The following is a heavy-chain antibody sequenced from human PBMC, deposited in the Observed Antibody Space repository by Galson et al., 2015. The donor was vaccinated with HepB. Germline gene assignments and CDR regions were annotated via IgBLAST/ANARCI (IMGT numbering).Heavy chain of an antibody. CDR3: AKDLFSADMITFGGVIVTAPFDY. Sequence: SLRLSCAASGFTFSSYAMSWVRQAPGKGLEWVSAISGSGGSTYYADSVKGRFTISRDNSKNTLYLQMNSLRAEDTAVYYCAKDLFSADMITFGGVIVTAPFDYWGQGTLVTVSS. D-gene: IGHD3-16*02. V-gene: IGHV3-23*01. CDR1: GFTFSSYA. J-gene: IGHJ4*02. CDR2: ISGSGGST.